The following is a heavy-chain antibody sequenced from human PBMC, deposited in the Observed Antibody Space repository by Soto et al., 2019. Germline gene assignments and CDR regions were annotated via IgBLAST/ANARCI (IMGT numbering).Heavy chain of an antibody. CDR1: GFTFSSYG. CDR3: AKDKTQVPAVHYFDY. V-gene: IGHV3-30*18. J-gene: IGHJ4*02. CDR2: ISYDGSNK. Sequence: GGSLRLSCAASGFTFSSYGMHWVRQAPGKGLEWVAVISYDGSNKYYADSVKGRFTISRDNSKNTLYLQMNSLRAEDTAVYYCAKDKTQVPAVHYFDYWGQGTLVTVSS. D-gene: IGHD2-2*01.